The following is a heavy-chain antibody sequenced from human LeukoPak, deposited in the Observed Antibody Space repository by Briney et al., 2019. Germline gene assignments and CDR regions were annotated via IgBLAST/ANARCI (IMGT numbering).Heavy chain of an antibody. V-gene: IGHV4-59*01. CDR3: ARFRGAAAPHFDY. CDR2: IYSGGSI. J-gene: IGHJ4*02. Sequence: SETLSRTCTVSGGSISSYYWSWIRQPPGKGLEWIECIYSGGSINYNPSLKSRVTISVDTSKNQFSLKLSSVTAADTAVYYCARFRGAAAPHFDYWGQGTLVTVSS. D-gene: IGHD6-13*01. CDR1: GGSISSYY.